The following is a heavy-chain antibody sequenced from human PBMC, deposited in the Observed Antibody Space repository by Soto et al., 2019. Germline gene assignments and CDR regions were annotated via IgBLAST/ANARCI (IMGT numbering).Heavy chain of an antibody. CDR2: INPSGGST. CDR3: ARDTTAMVTWFDY. D-gene: IGHD5-18*01. Sequence: TSVKVSCEASGYSFTSYYMHWVRQAPGQGLEWMGIINPSGGSTSYAQKFQGRVTMTRDTSTSTVYMELSSLRSEDTAVYYCARDTTAMVTWFDYWGQGTLVTVSS. CDR1: GYSFTSYY. J-gene: IGHJ4*02. V-gene: IGHV1-46*01.